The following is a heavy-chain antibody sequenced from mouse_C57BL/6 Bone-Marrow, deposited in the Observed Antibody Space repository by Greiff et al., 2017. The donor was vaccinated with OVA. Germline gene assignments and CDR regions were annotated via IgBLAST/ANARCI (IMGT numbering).Heavy chain of an antibody. CDR2: IDPETGGT. D-gene: IGHD1-1*01. CDR3: TACYYYGSSYWYFDG. Sequence: VQLQQSGAELVRPGASVTLSCKASGYTFTDYEMHWVKQTPVHGLEWIGAIDPETGGTAYNQKFKGKAILTAAKSSSTAYMELRSLTSEDSAVYYCTACYYYGSSYWYFDGRGTGTTVTVSS. V-gene: IGHV1-15*01. CDR1: GYTFTDYE. J-gene: IGHJ1*03.